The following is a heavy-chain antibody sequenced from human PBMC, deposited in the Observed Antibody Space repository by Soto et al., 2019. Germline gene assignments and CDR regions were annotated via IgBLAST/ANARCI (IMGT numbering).Heavy chain of an antibody. J-gene: IGHJ3*02. CDR1: GGSISSSSYY. D-gene: IGHD3-10*01. CDR2: IYYSGST. V-gene: IGHV4-39*01. CDR3: ARLTDYYGSGRADI. Sequence: QLQLQESGPGLVKPSETLSLTCTVSGGSISSSSYYWGWIRQPPGKGLEWIGSIYYSGSTYYNPSLKRRVTISVDTSKNQFSLKLSSVTAADTAVYYCARLTDYYGSGRADIWGQGTMVTVSS.